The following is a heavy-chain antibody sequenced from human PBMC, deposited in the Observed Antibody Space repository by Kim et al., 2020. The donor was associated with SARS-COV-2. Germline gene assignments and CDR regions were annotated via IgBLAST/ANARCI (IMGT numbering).Heavy chain of an antibody. Sequence: GGSLRLSCAASGFTFSSFTMNWVRQAPGKGLEWVSSISSTSTFIHYADSLKGRFTISRDNAKNSLYLQLNSLRAEDTAVYFCARGSGGADYWGQGTLVTV. V-gene: IGHV3-21*01. CDR1: GFTFSSFT. CDR2: ISSTSTFI. D-gene: IGHD3-16*01. J-gene: IGHJ4*02. CDR3: ARGSGGADY.